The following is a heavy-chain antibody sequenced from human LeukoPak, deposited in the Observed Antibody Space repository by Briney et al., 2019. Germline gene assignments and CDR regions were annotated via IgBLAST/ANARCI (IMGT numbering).Heavy chain of an antibody. D-gene: IGHD3-22*01. J-gene: IGHJ4*02. V-gene: IGHV3-53*01. CDR1: GITFVDYA. CDR3: ARVSYYDSSGYYFLSYVDY. Sequence: GGSLRLSCTASGITFVDYAMSWFRQAPGKGLEWVSVIYSGGSTYYADSVRGRFTISRDNSKNTLYLQMNSLGADDTAVYYCARVSYYDSSGYYFLSYVDYWGQGTLVTVSS. CDR2: IYSGGST.